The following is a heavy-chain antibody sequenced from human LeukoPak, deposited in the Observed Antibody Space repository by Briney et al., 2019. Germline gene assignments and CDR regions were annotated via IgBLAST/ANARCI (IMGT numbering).Heavy chain of an antibody. CDR1: GGSISSYY. CDR3: ARLTRRSGNYFEN. Sequence: ASETLSLTCTVSGGSISSYYWSWIRQPPGKGLEWIGYIYYIGSTNYSPSLKSRVTISVDTSKSQFSLKLSSVTAADTAVYYCARLTRRSGNYFENWGQGTLVTVSS. V-gene: IGHV4-59*01. CDR2: IYYIGST. D-gene: IGHD1-1*01. J-gene: IGHJ4*02.